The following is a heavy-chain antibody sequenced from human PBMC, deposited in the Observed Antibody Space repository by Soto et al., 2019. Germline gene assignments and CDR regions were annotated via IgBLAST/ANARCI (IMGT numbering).Heavy chain of an antibody. Sequence: EVQLEESGGALVQPGRSLRLSCAASGFTFDDYAMHWVWQVLWKGLLWVSSISWNSGNIVYADSVKGRFTTSRDNAKNSLYLQMNSLRPEDTALYYCVRSKGGYSYGTPFDYWGQGTLVTVSS. CDR2: ISWNSGNI. V-gene: IGHV3-9*01. CDR3: VRSKGGYSYGTPFDY. CDR1: GFTFDDYA. J-gene: IGHJ4*02. D-gene: IGHD5-18*01.